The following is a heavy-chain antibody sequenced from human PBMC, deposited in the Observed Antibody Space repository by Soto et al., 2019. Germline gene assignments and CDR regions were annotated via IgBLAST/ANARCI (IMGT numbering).Heavy chain of an antibody. CDR1: GDSVSSNSAA. J-gene: IGHJ5*02. CDR3: ARGLDGSSWYGPGYNWFDP. Sequence: KQSQTLSLTCAISGDSVSSNSAAWNWIRQSPSRGLEWLGRTYYRSKWYNDYAVSVKSRITINPDTSKNQFSLQLNSVTPEDTAVYYCARGLDGSSWYGPGYNWFDPWGQGTLVTVSS. D-gene: IGHD6-13*01. CDR2: TYYRSKWYN. V-gene: IGHV6-1*01.